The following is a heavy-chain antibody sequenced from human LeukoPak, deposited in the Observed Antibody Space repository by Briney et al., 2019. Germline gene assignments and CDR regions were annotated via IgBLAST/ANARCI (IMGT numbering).Heavy chain of an antibody. CDR2: IHHSGST. CDR1: GVSISSDGYS. V-gene: IGHV4-30-2*01. CDR3: ARSHYDSSGSPIFGLGVDY. J-gene: IGHJ4*02. Sequence: SETLSLTCAVSGVSISSDGYSWNWIRQPPGKGLEWIGYIHHSGSTYYNPYLKSRVTISVDRSKNQFSLKLSSVTAADTAVYYCARSHYDSSGSPIFGLGVDYWGQGTLVTVSS. D-gene: IGHD3-22*01.